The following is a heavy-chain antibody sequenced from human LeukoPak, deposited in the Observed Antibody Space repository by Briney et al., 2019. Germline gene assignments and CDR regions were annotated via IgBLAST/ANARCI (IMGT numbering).Heavy chain of an antibody. V-gene: IGHV4-59*08. D-gene: IGHD2-15*01. CDR3: ARGRGEVVVAAWDVFDI. Sequence: SETLSLTCTGSGGPISSYYWSWIRQPPGQGLEWIAYMYYSGSTNHNPSLKSRVTISIDTSKNQFSLRLSSVTAADTAVYYCARGRGEVVVAAWDVFDIWGQGTMVTVSS. CDR1: GGPISSYY. J-gene: IGHJ3*02. CDR2: MYYSGST.